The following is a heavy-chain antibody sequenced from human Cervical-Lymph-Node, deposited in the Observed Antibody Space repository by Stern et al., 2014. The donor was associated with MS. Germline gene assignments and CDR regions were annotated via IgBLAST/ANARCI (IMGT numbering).Heavy chain of an antibody. CDR1: GYTFTSYY. Sequence: QVQLVQSGAEVRKPGASVKVSCKTSGYTFTSYYIHWVRQAPGQGLEWGGIINPNGGNTNYAQKFQGRVTMTRDTSTSTVYMELSSLRSEDTAVYYCASNYYDSSGYTNYGMDVWGQGTTVTVSS. V-gene: IGHV1-46*01. D-gene: IGHD3-22*01. CDR2: INPNGGNT. J-gene: IGHJ6*02. CDR3: ASNYYDSSGYTNYGMDV.